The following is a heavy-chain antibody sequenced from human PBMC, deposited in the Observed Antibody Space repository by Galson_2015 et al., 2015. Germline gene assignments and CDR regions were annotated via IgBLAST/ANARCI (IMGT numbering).Heavy chain of an antibody. Sequence: SLRLSCAASGFTFSSYSMNWVRQAPGKGLEWVSSISSSSSYIYYADSVKGRFTISRDNAKNSLYLQMNSLRAEDTAVYYCAREAVVVPAAIDLWGRGTLVTVSS. CDR1: GFTFSSYS. J-gene: IGHJ2*01. CDR2: ISSSSSYI. D-gene: IGHD2-2*02. CDR3: AREAVVVPAAIDL. V-gene: IGHV3-21*01.